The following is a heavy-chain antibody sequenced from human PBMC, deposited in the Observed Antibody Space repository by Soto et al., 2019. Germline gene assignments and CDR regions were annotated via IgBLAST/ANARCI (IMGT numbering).Heavy chain of an antibody. CDR2: IIASGGIT. J-gene: IGHJ4*02. Sequence: GGSLRLSCEPLGLTFSDYGMSWVRQAPGKGLEWVSGIIASGGITSYADSVKGRSIISRDTSKNTLYLQMNRLRAEDTAVYYCEKDYGYRAAVPDLIFDYLGQGTPVTVAS. V-gene: IGHV3-23*01. D-gene: IGHD2-2*01. CDR1: GLTFSDYG. CDR3: EKDYGYRAAVPDLIFDY.